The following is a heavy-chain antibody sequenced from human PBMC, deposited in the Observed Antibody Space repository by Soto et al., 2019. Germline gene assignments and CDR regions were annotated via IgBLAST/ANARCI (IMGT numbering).Heavy chain of an antibody. CDR1: GFTSSSYG. CDR2: ISYDGSNK. J-gene: IGHJ4*02. V-gene: IGHV3-30*18. D-gene: IGHD3-9*01. CDR3: AKDSGYFDWSFDY. Sequence: GWSLRLSCAASGFTSSSYGMHWVRQAPGKGLEWVAVISYDGSNKYYADSVKGRFTISRDNSKNTLYLQMNSLRAEDTAVYYCAKDSGYFDWSFDYWGQGTLVTVSS.